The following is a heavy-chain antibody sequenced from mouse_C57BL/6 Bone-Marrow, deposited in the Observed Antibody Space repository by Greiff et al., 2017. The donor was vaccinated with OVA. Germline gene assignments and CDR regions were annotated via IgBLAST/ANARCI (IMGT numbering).Heavy chain of an antibody. Sequence: VQLQQSGAELVKPGASVKISCKASGYAFSSYWMNWVKQRPGKGLEWIGQIYPGDGDTNYNGKFKGKATLTAAKSSSTAYMQLSSLTSEDAAVYFCARTGTRDFDFWGTGTTVTVSS. V-gene: IGHV1-80*01. J-gene: IGHJ1*03. D-gene: IGHD4-1*01. CDR2: IYPGDGDT. CDR3: ARTGTRDFDF. CDR1: GYAFSSYW.